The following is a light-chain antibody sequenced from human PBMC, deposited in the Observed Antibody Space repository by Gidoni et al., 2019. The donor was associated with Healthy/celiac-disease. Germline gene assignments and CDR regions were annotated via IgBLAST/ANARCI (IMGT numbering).Light chain of an antibody. Sequence: EIVLTQSPATLSFSPGERATPSCRASQSVSSYLAWYQQKPGQAPRLLIYDASNRATGIPARFSGSGSGTDFTLTISSLEPEDFAVYYCQQRSNWPPSFGGGTKVEIK. J-gene: IGKJ4*01. CDR1: QSVSSY. V-gene: IGKV3-11*01. CDR3: QQRSNWPPS. CDR2: DAS.